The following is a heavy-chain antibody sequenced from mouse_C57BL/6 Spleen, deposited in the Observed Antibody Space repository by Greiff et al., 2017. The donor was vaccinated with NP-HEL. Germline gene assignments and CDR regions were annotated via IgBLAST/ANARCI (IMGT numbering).Heavy chain of an antibody. D-gene: IGHD1-1*01. V-gene: IGHV14-1*01. Sequence: EVLLQQSGAELVRPGASVKLSCTASGFNIKDYYMHWVKQRPEQGLEWIGRIDPEDGDTEYAPKFQGKSTMTADTSSNTAYLQLSSLTSEDTAVYYCTTLITTVVYWYFDVWGTGTTVTVSS. J-gene: IGHJ1*03. CDR1: GFNIKDYY. CDR3: TTLITTVVYWYFDV. CDR2: IDPEDGDT.